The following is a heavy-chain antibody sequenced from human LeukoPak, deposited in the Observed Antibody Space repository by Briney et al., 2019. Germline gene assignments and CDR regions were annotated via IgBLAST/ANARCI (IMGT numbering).Heavy chain of an antibody. J-gene: IGHJ2*01. CDR2: IYYSGST. Sequence: PSETLSLTCTVSGGSISSYYWSWIRQPPGKGLEWIGYIYYSGSTNYNPSLKSRVTISVDTSKSQFSLKLSSVTAADTAVYYCARLPYGLNGLARGWYFDLWGRGTLVTVSS. CDR1: GGSISSYY. D-gene: IGHD3-10*01. CDR3: ARLPYGLNGLARGWYFDL. V-gene: IGHV4-59*08.